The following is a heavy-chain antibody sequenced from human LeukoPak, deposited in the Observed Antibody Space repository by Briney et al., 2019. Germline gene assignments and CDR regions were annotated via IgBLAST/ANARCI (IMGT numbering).Heavy chain of an antibody. CDR3: ARVRSGSLDY. CDR1: GFTFSSYS. V-gene: IGHV3-21*01. D-gene: IGHD1-26*01. J-gene: IGHJ4*02. CDR2: IRSSSSDI. Sequence: GGSLRLSCAASGFTFSSYSMNWVRQAPGKGLEWVSFIRSSSSDIYYADSVKGRFTISRDNAKNSLYLQMDSLKAEDTAVYYCARVRSGSLDYWGQGTLFTVSS.